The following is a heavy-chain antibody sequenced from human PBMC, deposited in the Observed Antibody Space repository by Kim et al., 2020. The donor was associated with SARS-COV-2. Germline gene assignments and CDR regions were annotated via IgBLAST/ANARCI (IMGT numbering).Heavy chain of an antibody. Sequence: GGSLRLSCAASGFTFSSYAMSWVRQAPGKGLEWVSAISGSGGSTYYADSVKGRFTISRDNSKNTLYLQMNSLRAEDTAVYYCAKLGYCSGGSCYSSIDYWGQGTLVTVSS. CDR2: ISGSGGST. CDR1: GFTFSSYA. D-gene: IGHD2-15*01. CDR3: AKLGYCSGGSCYSSIDY. J-gene: IGHJ4*02. V-gene: IGHV3-23*01.